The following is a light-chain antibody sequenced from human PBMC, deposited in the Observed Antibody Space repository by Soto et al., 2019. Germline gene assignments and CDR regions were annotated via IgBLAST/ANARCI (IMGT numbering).Light chain of an antibody. CDR3: MQSLQTPLT. CDR1: QRLLYSNGYNY. Sequence: EIVMTQSPVTLPVSLGEPASISCRSSQRLLYSNGYNYLDWYLQKPGQSPQLLIFLGSIRATGVPDRFSGSGSGTDVRLKISRVEAEDVGVYYCMQSLQTPLTFGGGTKVEIK. J-gene: IGKJ4*01. CDR2: LGS. V-gene: IGKV2-28*01.